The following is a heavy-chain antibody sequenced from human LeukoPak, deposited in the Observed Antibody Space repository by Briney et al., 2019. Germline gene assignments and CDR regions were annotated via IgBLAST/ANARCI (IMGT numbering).Heavy chain of an antibody. CDR1: GGSFSGYY. CDR2: XXXXGST. V-gene: IGHV4-34*01. CDR3: ARARPIVVVPAAPSEIAFDI. Sequence: SETLSLTCAVYGGSFSGYYWSWIRQPPGKGXXXXXXXXXXGSTNYNPSLKSRVTISVDTSKNQFSLKLSSVTAADTAVYYCARARPIVVVPAAPSEIAFDIWGQGTMVTVSS. J-gene: IGHJ3*02. D-gene: IGHD2-2*01.